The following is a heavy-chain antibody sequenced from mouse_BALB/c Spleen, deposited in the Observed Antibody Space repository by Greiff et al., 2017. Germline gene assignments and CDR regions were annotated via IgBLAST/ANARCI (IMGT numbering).Heavy chain of an antibody. J-gene: IGHJ4*01. CDR2: ISSGGSYT. CDR3: ARHDTTVVARAMDY. D-gene: IGHD1-1*01. Sequence: EVQRVESGGDLVKPGGSLKLSCAASGFTFSSYGMSWVRQTPDKRLEWVATISSGGSYTYYPDSVKGRVTISRDNAKNTLYLQMSSLKSEDTAMYYCARHDTTVVARAMDYWGQGTSVTVPS. CDR1: GFTFSSYG. V-gene: IGHV5-6*01.